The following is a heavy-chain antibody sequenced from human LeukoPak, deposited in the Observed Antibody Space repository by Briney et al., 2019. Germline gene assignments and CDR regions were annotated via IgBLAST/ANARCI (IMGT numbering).Heavy chain of an antibody. CDR3: AQGVATTSDY. Sequence: PGGSLRLSCAASGFTFSSYAMHWVRQAPGKGLEWVAVISYDGSNKYYADSVKGRFTISRDNSKNTLYLQMNSLRAEDTAVYYCAQGVATTSDYWGQGTLVTVSS. J-gene: IGHJ4*02. V-gene: IGHV3-30-3*02. CDR2: ISYDGSNK. CDR1: GFTFSSYA. D-gene: IGHD3-3*01.